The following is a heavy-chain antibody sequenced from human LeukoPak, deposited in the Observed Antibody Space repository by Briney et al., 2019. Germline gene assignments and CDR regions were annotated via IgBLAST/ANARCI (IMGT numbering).Heavy chain of an antibody. CDR3: ARGLPTYYYDSSGYYHY. CDR1: GGSFSGYY. V-gene: IGHV4-34*01. Sequence: PSETLSLTCAVYGGSFSGYYWSWIRQPPGKGLEWIREINHSGSTNYNPSLKSRVTISVDTSKNQFSLKLSSVTAADTAVYYCARGLPTYYYDSSGYYHYWGQGTLVTVSS. J-gene: IGHJ4*02. D-gene: IGHD3-22*01. CDR2: INHSGST.